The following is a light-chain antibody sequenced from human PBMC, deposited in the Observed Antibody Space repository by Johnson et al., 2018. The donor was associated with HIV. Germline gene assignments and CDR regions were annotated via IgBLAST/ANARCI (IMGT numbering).Light chain of an antibody. CDR3: GTWDSSLSAYV. Sequence: QSVLTQPPSVSAAPGQKVTISCSGSSSNIGNNYVSWYQQFPGTAPKLLIYENNKRPSGIPDRFSGSKSGTSATLGITGLQTVDEADYYCGTWDSSLSAYVFGTGTKVTV. V-gene: IGLV1-51*02. J-gene: IGLJ1*01. CDR2: ENN. CDR1: SSNIGNNY.